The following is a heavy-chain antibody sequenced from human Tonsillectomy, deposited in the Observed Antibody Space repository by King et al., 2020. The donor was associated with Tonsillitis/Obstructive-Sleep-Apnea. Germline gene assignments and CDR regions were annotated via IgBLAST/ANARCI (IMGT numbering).Heavy chain of an antibody. J-gene: IGHJ3*02. Sequence: VQLVESGGGVVQPGRSLRLSCAASGFTFSSYAIHWVRQAPGKGLEWVAVISYDGSNKYYADSVKGRFTISRDNSKNTLDLQMNSLRAEDTAVYYCAREGIYDSSGYAHASDIWGQGTMVTVSS. CDR3: AREGIYDSSGYAHASDI. V-gene: IGHV3-30*04. D-gene: IGHD3-22*01. CDR2: ISYDGSNK. CDR1: GFTFSSYA.